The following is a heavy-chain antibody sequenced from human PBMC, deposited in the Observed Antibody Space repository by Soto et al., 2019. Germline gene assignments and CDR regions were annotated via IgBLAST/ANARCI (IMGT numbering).Heavy chain of an antibody. V-gene: IGHV3-23*01. Sequence: GGSLRLSCAASGFTFSSYAMSWVRQAPGKGLGWVSAISSSGGSTFYADSVKGRSTISRDNSRNTLYLQMNSLRAEDTAIYYCAKYQPMTQPRPYFDYWGQGTLVTVSS. J-gene: IGHJ4*02. CDR1: GFTFSSYA. D-gene: IGHD3-22*01. CDR2: ISSSGGST. CDR3: AKYQPMTQPRPYFDY.